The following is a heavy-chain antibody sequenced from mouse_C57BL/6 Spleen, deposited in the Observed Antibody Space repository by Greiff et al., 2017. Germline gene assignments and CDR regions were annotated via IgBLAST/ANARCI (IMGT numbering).Heavy chain of an antibody. CDR3: ATYYYGSSRYYYAMDY. CDR1: GYTFTDYN. J-gene: IGHJ4*01. CDR2: INPNNGGT. D-gene: IGHD1-1*01. V-gene: IGHV1-22*01. Sequence: EVKLQESGPELVKPGASVKMSCKASGYTFTDYNMHWVKQSHGKSLEWIGYINPNNGGTSYNQKFKGKATLTVNKSSSTAYMELRSLTSEDSAVYYCATYYYGSSRYYYAMDYWGQGTSVTVSS.